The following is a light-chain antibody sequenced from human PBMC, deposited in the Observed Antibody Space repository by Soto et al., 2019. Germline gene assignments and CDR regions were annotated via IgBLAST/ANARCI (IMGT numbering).Light chain of an antibody. J-gene: IGLJ1*01. CDR1: SSNLGAGYD. Sequence: QPVLTQPPALSGAPGQRVSISCTGSSSNLGAGYDVHWYQQLPGTAPKLLIYGNSHRPSGVPDRFSGSKSGTSASLAITGLQAEDEADYYCQSYDTSLSGSYVFGTGTKLTVL. V-gene: IGLV1-40*01. CDR3: QSYDTSLSGSYV. CDR2: GNS.